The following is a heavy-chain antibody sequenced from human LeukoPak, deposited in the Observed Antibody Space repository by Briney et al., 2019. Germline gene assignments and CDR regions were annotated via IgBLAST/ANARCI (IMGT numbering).Heavy chain of an antibody. CDR2: IYYSGST. D-gene: IGHD1-26*01. J-gene: IGHJ4*02. CDR3: ARMTGVGATRAFDY. Sequence: SETLSLTCTVSGGSISSYYWSWIRQPPGKGLEWIGYIYYSGSTNYNPSLKSRVTISVDTSNNQFSLKLSSVTAADTAVYYCARMTGVGATRAFDYWGQGTLVTVSS. CDR1: GGSISSYY. V-gene: IGHV4-59*01.